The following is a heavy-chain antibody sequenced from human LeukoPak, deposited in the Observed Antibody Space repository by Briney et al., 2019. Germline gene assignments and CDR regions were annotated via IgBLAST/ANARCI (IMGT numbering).Heavy chain of an antibody. Sequence: GESLRISCKGSGYSFTSSWIGWVRQMPGKGLEWMGIIYPGDSDTRYSPSFQGQVTISADKSISTAYLRWSSLKASDTAMYYCAGHFTAYSNRANAFDIWGQGTMVTVSS. D-gene: IGHD4-11*01. CDR3: AGHFTAYSNRANAFDI. J-gene: IGHJ3*02. CDR2: IYPGDSDT. CDR1: GYSFTSSW. V-gene: IGHV5-51*01.